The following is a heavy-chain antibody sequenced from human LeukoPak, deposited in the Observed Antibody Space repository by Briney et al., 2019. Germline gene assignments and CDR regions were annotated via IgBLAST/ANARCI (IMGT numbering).Heavy chain of an antibody. D-gene: IGHD3-10*01. CDR3: ASSNYGSGSSFDY. J-gene: IGHJ4*02. CDR1: GFTFSTYS. Sequence: GGSLRLSCAASGFTFSTYSMNWVRQAPGKGLEWVSSITGRSSYIYYADSVKGRFTISRDNAENPLYLQMNSLRAEDTAVYYCASSNYGSGSSFDYWGQGTLVTVSS. CDR2: ITGRSSYI. V-gene: IGHV3-21*01.